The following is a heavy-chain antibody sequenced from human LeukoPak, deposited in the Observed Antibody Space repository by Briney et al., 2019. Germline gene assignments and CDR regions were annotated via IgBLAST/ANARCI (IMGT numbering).Heavy chain of an antibody. V-gene: IGHV3-23*01. Sequence: GGSLRLSCVGSGFTFSSYAMSWVRQAPGNGLEWVSAIGESGSDTYYADSVKGRFTISKDNSKNTLFLQMNSLRAEDTAVYYCAKRVPYSSSSVYFDSWGQGTLAPVSS. CDR2: IGESGSDT. J-gene: IGHJ4*02. CDR3: AKRVPYSSSSVYFDS. D-gene: IGHD6-6*01. CDR1: GFTFSSYA.